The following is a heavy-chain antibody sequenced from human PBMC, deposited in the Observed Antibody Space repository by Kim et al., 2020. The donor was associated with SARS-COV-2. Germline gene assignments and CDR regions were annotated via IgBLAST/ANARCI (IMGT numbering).Heavy chain of an antibody. Sequence: GGSLRLSCAASGFTVSRNYMSWVRQAPGKGLEWVSVIYSGGSTYDADSVKGRFTISRDNSKNTLYVQMNRLRAEDTAVYYCARDLVGYGMDVWGQGTKVT. CDR1: GFTVSRNY. D-gene: IGHD2-15*01. J-gene: IGHJ6*02. CDR2: IYSGGST. CDR3: ARDLVGYGMDV. V-gene: IGHV3-53*01.